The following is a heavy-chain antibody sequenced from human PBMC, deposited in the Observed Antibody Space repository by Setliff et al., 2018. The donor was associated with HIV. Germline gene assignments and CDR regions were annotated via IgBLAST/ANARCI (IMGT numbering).Heavy chain of an antibody. Sequence: PSETLSLTCTVSGGSISSSSYYWSWIRQPAGKGLEWIGHIYTSGSTNYNPSLKSRVTISVDTSKNQFSLKLRSVTASDTAVYYCAREGVPAAVMWFDPWGQGTLVTVS. CDR2: IYTSGST. J-gene: IGHJ5*02. V-gene: IGHV4-61*09. CDR1: GGSISSSSYY. D-gene: IGHD2-2*01. CDR3: AREGVPAAVMWFDP.